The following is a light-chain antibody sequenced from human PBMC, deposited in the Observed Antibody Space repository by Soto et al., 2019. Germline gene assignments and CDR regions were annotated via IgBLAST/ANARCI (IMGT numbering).Light chain of an antibody. Sequence: DIGMTQTPSTLPASVGDRVTITCRATQSLNNWLAWYQQKPGKAPKPLISKASSLESGVPSRFIGSGSGTEFSLVISGLKPDDFAAYYCQQYKAYPYTFGQGTKLEMK. CDR3: QQYKAYPYT. CDR2: KAS. J-gene: IGKJ2*01. CDR1: QSLNNW. V-gene: IGKV1-5*03.